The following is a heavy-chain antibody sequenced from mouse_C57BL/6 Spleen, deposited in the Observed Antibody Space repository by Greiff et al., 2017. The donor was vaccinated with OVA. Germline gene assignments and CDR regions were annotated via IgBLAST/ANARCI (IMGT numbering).Heavy chain of an antibody. D-gene: IGHD2-4*01. J-gene: IGHJ3*01. CDR1: GYAFSSYW. CDR3: ARDDYFAY. CDR2: IYPGDGDT. V-gene: IGHV1-80*01. Sequence: VQLVESGAELVKPGASVKISCKASGYAFSSYWMNWVKQRPGKGLEWIGQIYPGDGDTNYNGKFKGKATLTADKSSSTAYMQLSSLTSEDSAVYFCARDDYFAYWGQGTLVTVSA.